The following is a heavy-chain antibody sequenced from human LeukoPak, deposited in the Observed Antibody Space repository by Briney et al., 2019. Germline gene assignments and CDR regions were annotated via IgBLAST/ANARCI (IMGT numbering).Heavy chain of an antibody. D-gene: IGHD3-10*01. Sequence: GGSLRLSCAASGFTFSNAWMSWVRQAPGKGLERVGRIKSKTDGGTTDYAAPVKGRFTISRDDSKNTLYLQMNSLKTEDTAVYYCTTRLLLWFGELGGRAYYFDYWGQGTLVTVSS. V-gene: IGHV3-15*01. CDR3: TTRLLLWFGELGGRAYYFDY. J-gene: IGHJ4*02. CDR2: IKSKTDGGTT. CDR1: GFTFSNAW.